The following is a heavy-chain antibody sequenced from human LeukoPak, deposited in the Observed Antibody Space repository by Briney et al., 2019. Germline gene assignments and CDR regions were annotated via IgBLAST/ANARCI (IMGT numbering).Heavy chain of an antibody. CDR3: ARVGTWELQRVFDF. CDR2: INREGNEK. Sequence: GGSLRLSCAPFGFAFSDYWMTWVGQVPGKGLEGVANINREGNEKYYVDSVKGRFTISRDNAKNSVDLQMDSLRVEDTAVYYCARVGTWELQRVFDFWGQGTLVTVSS. CDR1: GFAFSDYW. J-gene: IGHJ4*02. D-gene: IGHD1-26*01. V-gene: IGHV3-7*01.